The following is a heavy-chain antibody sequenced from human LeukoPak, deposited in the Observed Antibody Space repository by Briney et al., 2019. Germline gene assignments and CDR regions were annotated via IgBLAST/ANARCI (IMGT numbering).Heavy chain of an antibody. CDR3: ARGARTYYYDSSGYHEPDAFDM. J-gene: IGHJ3*02. CDR1: GYTMTSYY. Sequence: ASVKVSCKASGYTMTSYYMHWVRQAPGQGLEWMGIINPRTGSTRYAQKFQGRVTITRNTSISTAYMELSSLRSEDTAVYYCARGARTYYYDSSGYHEPDAFDMWGQGTMVTVSS. CDR2: INPRTGST. D-gene: IGHD3-22*01. V-gene: IGHV1-46*01.